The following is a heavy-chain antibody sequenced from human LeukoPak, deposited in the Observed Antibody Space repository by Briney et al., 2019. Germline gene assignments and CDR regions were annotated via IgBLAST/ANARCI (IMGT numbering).Heavy chain of an antibody. Sequence: SETLSLTCAVYGGSFSGYYWSWIRQPPGKGLEWSGEINHSGSTNYTPSLKSRVTISVHTSKHQFSLKLSSVTAADTAVYYCARGSRVLRYFDWLSSGAFDIWGQGTMVTVSS. J-gene: IGHJ3*02. CDR2: INHSGST. V-gene: IGHV4-34*01. CDR3: ARGSRVLRYFDWLSSGAFDI. D-gene: IGHD3-9*01. CDR1: GGSFSGYY.